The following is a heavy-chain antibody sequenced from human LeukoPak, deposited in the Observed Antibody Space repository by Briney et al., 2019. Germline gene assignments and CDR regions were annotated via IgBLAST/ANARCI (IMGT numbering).Heavy chain of an antibody. CDR3: ARLEWFGEFGEYFDY. CDR2: INHSGST. Sequence: SGTLSLTCAVYGGSFSGYYWSWIRQPPGKGLEWIGEINHSGSTNYNPSLKSRVTISVDTSKNHFSLKLSSVTAADTAVYYCARLEWFGEFGEYFDYWGQGTLVTVSS. V-gene: IGHV4-34*01. D-gene: IGHD3-10*01. CDR1: GGSFSGYY. J-gene: IGHJ4*02.